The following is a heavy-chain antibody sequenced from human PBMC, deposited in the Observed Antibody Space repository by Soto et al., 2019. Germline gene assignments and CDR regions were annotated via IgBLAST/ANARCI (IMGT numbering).Heavy chain of an antibody. V-gene: IGHV1-69*13. CDR1: GGTFSSYA. CDR2: IIPIFGTA. D-gene: IGHD3-3*01. CDR3: ATVTAYYDFWSGYYTRPLDY. Sequence: SVKVSCKASGGTFSSYAISWVRQAPGQGLEWMGGIIPIFGTANYARKFQGRVTITADESTSTAYMERSSLRSEDTAVYYCATVTAYYDFWSGYYTRPLDYWGQGTLVTVSS. J-gene: IGHJ4*02.